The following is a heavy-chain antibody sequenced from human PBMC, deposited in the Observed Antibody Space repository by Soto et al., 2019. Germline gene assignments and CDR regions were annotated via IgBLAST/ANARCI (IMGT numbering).Heavy chain of an antibody. CDR3: ARQLEVQCGGDCYPGFWYDL. CDR1: GYSFTSYW. CDR2: IYPGDSDT. V-gene: IGHV5-51*01. Sequence: PEESLKISCKGSGYSFTSYWISWVRQMPWKGLEWMGIIYPGDSDTRYSPSFQGQVTISADKSISTAYLQWSSLKASDTAMYYCARQLEVQCGGDCYPGFWYDLWGQGTLDIVSS. J-gene: IGHJ5*02. D-gene: IGHD2-21*02.